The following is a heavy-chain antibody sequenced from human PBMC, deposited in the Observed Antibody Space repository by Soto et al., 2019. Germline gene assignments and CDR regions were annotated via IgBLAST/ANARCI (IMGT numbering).Heavy chain of an antibody. CDR1: GGTFSSYS. Sequence: QVQLVQSGAEVKKPGSSVKVSCKASGGTFSSYSINWVRQAPGQGLEWMGEIIPIFGTANYAQKFQGRVTITADESTSTASMELSSLRSEDTAVYYCARDRGRPSGGIDYWGQGTLVTVSS. J-gene: IGHJ4*02. D-gene: IGHD1-26*01. CDR2: IIPIFGTA. V-gene: IGHV1-69*01. CDR3: ARDRGRPSGGIDY.